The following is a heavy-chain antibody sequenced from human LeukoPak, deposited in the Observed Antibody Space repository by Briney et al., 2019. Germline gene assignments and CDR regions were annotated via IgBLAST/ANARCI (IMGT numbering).Heavy chain of an antibody. CDR1: GFTVSSNY. CDR2: IYSGGST. J-gene: IGHJ6*03. Sequence: GGSLRLSCAASGFTVSSNYMSWVRQAPGKGLEWVSVIYSGGSTYYADSVKGRFTISRDNSKNTLYLQMNSLRAEDTAVYYCARVYYDSSGYYYYYYYMDVWGKGTTVTISS. V-gene: IGHV3-53*01. CDR3: ARVYYDSSGYYYYYYYMDV. D-gene: IGHD3-22*01.